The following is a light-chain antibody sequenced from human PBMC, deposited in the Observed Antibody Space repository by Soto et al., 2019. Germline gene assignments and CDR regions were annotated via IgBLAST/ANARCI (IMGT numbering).Light chain of an antibody. CDR2: AAS. J-gene: IGKJ3*01. CDR3: QQSFSTPLFT. V-gene: IGKV1-39*01. Sequence: DIQMTQSPSSLSASVGDRVTITCRAIQTISGYLYWYQQKPGKAPELLIYAASYLGNGVPSRFSGSGSGTYFTLTISSLQPEDLATYYCQQSFSTPLFTFGPGTKVDIK. CDR1: QTISGY.